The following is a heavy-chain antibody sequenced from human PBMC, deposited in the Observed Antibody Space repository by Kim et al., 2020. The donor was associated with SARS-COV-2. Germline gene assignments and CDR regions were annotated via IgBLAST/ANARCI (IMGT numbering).Heavy chain of an antibody. Sequence: ASVKVSCKASGYSFTNYGFNWVRQAPGQGLEWMGWISVHLGNTKYAENFQGRITMTTDTSTNTAYMELRNLRSDDTAVYYCARYTSNFYSLDYWGQGTLVTVSS. D-gene: IGHD6-13*01. V-gene: IGHV1-18*01. CDR3: ARYTSNFYSLDY. J-gene: IGHJ4*02. CDR1: GYSFTNYG. CDR2: ISVHLGNT.